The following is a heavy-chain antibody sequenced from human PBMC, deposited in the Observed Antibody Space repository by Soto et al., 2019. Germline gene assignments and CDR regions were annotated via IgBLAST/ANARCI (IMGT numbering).Heavy chain of an antibody. V-gene: IGHV3-21*01. CDR3: ARVSATGWHVNGRDYFDH. Sequence: GGSLRLSCAASGFTFRLYSLNWVRQAPGKGLEWVSSISDNGKYIYYADSVKGRFTISRDNAKNSLYLQMNSLRAEDTAVYYCARVSATGWHVNGRDYFDHWGLGTLVTVSS. CDR2: ISDNGKYI. D-gene: IGHD6-19*01. CDR1: GFTFRLYS. J-gene: IGHJ4*02.